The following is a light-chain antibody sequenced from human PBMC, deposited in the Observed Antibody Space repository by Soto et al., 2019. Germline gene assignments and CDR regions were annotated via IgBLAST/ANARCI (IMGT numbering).Light chain of an antibody. CDR2: DAS. CDR1: QSVSSY. J-gene: IGKJ2*01. Sequence: EIVLTQSPATLSLSPGERATLSCRASQSVSSYLAWYHQKPGQAPRLLIYDASNRATGIPARFSGSGSGTDFTLTISSLEPEDFAVFYCQQYGSSLALTFGQGTKLEIK. CDR3: QQYGSSLALT. V-gene: IGKV3-11*01.